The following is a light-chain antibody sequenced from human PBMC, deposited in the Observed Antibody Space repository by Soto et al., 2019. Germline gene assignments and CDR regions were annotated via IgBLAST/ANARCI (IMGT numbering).Light chain of an antibody. CDR1: QSININ. CDR3: QQYNNWPWT. V-gene: IGKV3-15*01. CDR2: GAS. Sequence: ERVMTQSLATLSVSPGERATLPCRASQSININLAWYQQKPGQAPRLLIYGASARATDIPARFSGSGSGTEFTLTISSLQSEDSAVYYCQQYNNWPWTFGQGTKVDIK. J-gene: IGKJ1*01.